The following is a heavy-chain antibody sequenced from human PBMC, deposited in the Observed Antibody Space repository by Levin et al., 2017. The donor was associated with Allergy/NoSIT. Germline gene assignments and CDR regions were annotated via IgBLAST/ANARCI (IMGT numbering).Heavy chain of an antibody. V-gene: IGHV4-34*01. CDR1: GGSFSGSE. CDR3: AREENDYGGGGQFRVTAY. D-gene: IGHD4-23*01. J-gene: IGHJ4*02. Sequence: SQTLSLTCAVYGGSFSGSEWSWIRHSPGKGLEWIGEVDHSGYPMYNPSLRSRVTISVDTSKNQLSLKLSSVTAADTAVYYFAREENDYGGGGQFRVTAYWSQGTRVSVST. CDR2: VDHSGYP.